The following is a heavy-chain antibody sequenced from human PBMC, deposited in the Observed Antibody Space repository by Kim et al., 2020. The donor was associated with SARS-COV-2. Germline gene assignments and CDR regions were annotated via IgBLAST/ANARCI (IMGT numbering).Heavy chain of an antibody. Sequence: SVKVSCKASGGTFSSYAISWVRQAPGQGLEWMGGIIPIFGTANYAQKFQGRVTITADESTSTAYMELSSLRSEDTAVYYCARGMNTDSGYSGYDPYTTIFLSVDAWGQGTTVTVSS. CDR1: GGTFSSYA. D-gene: IGHD5-12*01. CDR3: ARGMNTDSGYSGYDPYTTIFLSVDA. V-gene: IGHV1-69*13. J-gene: IGHJ6*02. CDR2: IIPIFGTA.